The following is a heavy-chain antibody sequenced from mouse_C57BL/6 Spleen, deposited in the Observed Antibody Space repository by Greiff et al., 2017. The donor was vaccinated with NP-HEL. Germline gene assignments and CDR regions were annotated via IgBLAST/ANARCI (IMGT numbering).Heavy chain of an antibody. Sequence: EVQLQQSGPVLVKPGASVKMSCKASGYTFTDYYMNWVKQSHGKSLEWIGVINPYNGGTSYNQKFKGKATLTVDKSSSTAYMELNSLTSEDSAVYYCARGGLRRGDAMDYWGQGTSVTVSS. CDR3: ARGGLRRGDAMDY. D-gene: IGHD2-4*01. CDR1: GYTFTDYY. V-gene: IGHV1-19*01. J-gene: IGHJ4*01. CDR2: INPYNGGT.